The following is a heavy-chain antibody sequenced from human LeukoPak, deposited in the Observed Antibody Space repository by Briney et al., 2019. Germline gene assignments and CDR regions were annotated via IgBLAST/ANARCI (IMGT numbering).Heavy chain of an antibody. J-gene: IGHJ4*02. CDR1: GFTFSSYS. Sequence: GGSLRLSCAASGFTFSSYSMNWVRQAPGKGLDCVSSISSSSSYIYYADSVKGRFTISRDNAKNSLYLQMNNLRAEDTAVYYCARVSYGDYGYYFDYWGQGTLVTVSS. CDR3: ARVSYGDYGYYFDY. V-gene: IGHV3-21*01. D-gene: IGHD4-17*01. CDR2: ISSSSSYI.